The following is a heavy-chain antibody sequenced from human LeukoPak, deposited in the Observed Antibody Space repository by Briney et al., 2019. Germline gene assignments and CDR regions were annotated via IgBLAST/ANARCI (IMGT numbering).Heavy chain of an antibody. D-gene: IGHD3-9*01. CDR2: INPSGGST. CDR3: ARDFDYDIAFSKSRIDY. Sequence: ASVKVSCKASGYTFTNYYVHWVRQAPGQGLEWMGIINPSGGSTSYAQKFQGRIAMIRDTSTSTVFMELSSLRSEDTAVYYCARDFDYDIAFSKSRIDYWGQGTLVTVSS. V-gene: IGHV1-46*01. J-gene: IGHJ4*02. CDR1: GYTFTNYY.